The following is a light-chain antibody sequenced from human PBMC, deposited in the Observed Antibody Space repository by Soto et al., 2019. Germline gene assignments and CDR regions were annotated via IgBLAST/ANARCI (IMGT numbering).Light chain of an antibody. CDR3: SSYSTTSAFV. V-gene: IGLV2-14*01. CDR2: EVN. Sequence: QSVLTQPASVSGSPGQSVTISCTGASSDVGGYDYVSWYQQHPGKAPKLILYEVNNRPSGVSNHFSGSKSGNTASLIISGLQADDEADYYCSSYSTTSAFVFGSGTKLTVL. CDR1: SSDVGGYDY. J-gene: IGLJ1*01.